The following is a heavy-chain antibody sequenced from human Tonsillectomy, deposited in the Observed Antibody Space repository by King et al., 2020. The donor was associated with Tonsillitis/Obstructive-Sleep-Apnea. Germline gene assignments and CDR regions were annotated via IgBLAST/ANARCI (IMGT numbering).Heavy chain of an antibody. V-gene: IGHV4-61*01. CDR2: IYYSGST. Sequence: MQLQESGPGLVKPSETLSLTCTVSGGSVSSGSYYWSWIRQPPGKGLEWIGYIYYSGSTNYNPSLKSRVTISLDTSKNQFSLKLSSVTAADTAVYYWARDRVATPPHFDYWGQGTLVTVSS. CDR3: ARDRVATPPHFDY. J-gene: IGHJ4*02. D-gene: IGHD2-15*01. CDR1: GGSVSSGSYY.